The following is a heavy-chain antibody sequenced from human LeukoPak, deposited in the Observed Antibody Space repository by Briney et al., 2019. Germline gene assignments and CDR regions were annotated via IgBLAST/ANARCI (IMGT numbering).Heavy chain of an antibody. V-gene: IGHV3-21*01. D-gene: IGHD2-2*01. J-gene: IGHJ6*02. Sequence: GVSLRLSCAASGFTFSSNSMDWVRQAPGKGLEWWSSISSSSSYIYYEDSVKGRFTISRDNAKNSLYLQMNSLRTEDTAVYYCARDAAQQYQLPIPRYCYYYYGMDVWGQGTTVTVSS. CDR2: ISSSSSYI. CDR3: ARDAAQQYQLPIPRYCYYYYGMDV. CDR1: GFTFSSNS.